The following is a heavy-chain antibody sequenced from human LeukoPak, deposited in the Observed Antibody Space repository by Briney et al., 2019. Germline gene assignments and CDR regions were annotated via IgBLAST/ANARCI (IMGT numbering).Heavy chain of an antibody. CDR1: GFTFRNYV. CDR3: ARVGSSGWHFDY. D-gene: IGHD6-19*01. V-gene: IGHV3-30-3*01. Sequence: PGGSLGLSCAASGFTFRNYVIHWVRQAPGKGLEWVAVTSSDLNVKLYADSVKGRFTISRDNSRSTLYLQMNSLRPEDTAVYYCARVGSSGWHFDYWGQGTLVTVSS. CDR2: TSSDLNVK. J-gene: IGHJ4*02.